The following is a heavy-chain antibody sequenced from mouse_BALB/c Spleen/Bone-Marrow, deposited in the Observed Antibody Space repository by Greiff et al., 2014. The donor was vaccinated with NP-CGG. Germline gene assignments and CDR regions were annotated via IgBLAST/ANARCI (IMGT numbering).Heavy chain of an antibody. Sequence: EVMLVESGGGLVKPGGSLKLSCAASGFTFSDFYMYWVRQTPEKRLEWVATISYGGSYIYYPDSVKGRFTISRDDAKNNLYLQMISLKSEDTAMYYCARDRGVQGYAMDYWGQGTSVTVSS. J-gene: IGHJ4*01. CDR1: GFTFSDFY. CDR2: ISYGGSYI. V-gene: IGHV5-4*02. D-gene: IGHD2-14*01. CDR3: ARDRGVQGYAMDY.